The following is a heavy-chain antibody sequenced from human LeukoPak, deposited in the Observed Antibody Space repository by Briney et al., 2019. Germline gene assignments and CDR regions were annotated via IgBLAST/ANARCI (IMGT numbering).Heavy chain of an antibody. V-gene: IGHV4-39*01. CDR2: IYYSGST. J-gene: IGHJ4*02. CDR1: GGSISSSSYY. D-gene: IGHD2/OR15-2a*01. CDR3: ARHPFAMATTLSGFDY. Sequence: SETLSHTCTVSGGSISSSSYYWGWIRQPPGKGLEWIGSIYYSGSTYYNPSLKSRVTISVDTSKNQFSLKLSSVTAADTAVYYCARHPFAMATTLSGFDYWGQGTLVTVSS.